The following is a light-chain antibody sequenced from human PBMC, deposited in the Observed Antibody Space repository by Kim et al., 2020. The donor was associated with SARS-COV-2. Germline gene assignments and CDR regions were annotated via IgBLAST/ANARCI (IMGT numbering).Light chain of an antibody. V-gene: IGLV2-14*03. CDR3: SSYTNSNTLI. Sequence: QSALTQPPSASGSPGQSITISCTGTSSDIGAYDYVSWFQQHPGRAPKLLIFDVSERPSGVSIRFSGSKSVNTASLTISGLQADDEADYYCSSYTNSNTLIFGGGTQLTVL. CDR2: DVS. J-gene: IGLJ2*01. CDR1: SSDIGAYDY.